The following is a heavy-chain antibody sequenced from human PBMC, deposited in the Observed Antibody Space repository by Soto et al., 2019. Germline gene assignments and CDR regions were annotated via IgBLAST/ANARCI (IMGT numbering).Heavy chain of an antibody. V-gene: IGHV4-59*01. D-gene: IGHD2-2*01. CDR3: AREHRGGYCSNTSCSRSNWYDP. Sequence: SETLSLTCTVSGGSISSYYWSWIRQPPGKGLEWIGYIYYSGSTNYNPSLKSRVTISVDTSKNQFSLKLSSVTAADTAVYYCAREHRGGYCSNTSCSRSNWYDPWSQGTLVTVSS. J-gene: IGHJ5*02. CDR1: GGSISSYY. CDR2: IYYSGST.